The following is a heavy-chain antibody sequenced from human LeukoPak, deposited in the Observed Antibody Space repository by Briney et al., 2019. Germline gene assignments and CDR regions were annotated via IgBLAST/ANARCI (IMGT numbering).Heavy chain of an antibody. CDR2: IYHSGST. D-gene: IGHD2-2*02. CDR1: GYSISRGYY. J-gene: IGHJ5*02. CDR3: ARGCSSTTCYTRSFDP. Sequence: SETLSLTCTVSGYSISRGYYWGWIRQPPGKGLEWIGSIYHSGSTYYNPSLKSRVTISGDTSKNRFSLNLSSVTATDTAVYYCARGCSSTTCYTRSFDPWGQGTLVTVSS. V-gene: IGHV4-38-2*02.